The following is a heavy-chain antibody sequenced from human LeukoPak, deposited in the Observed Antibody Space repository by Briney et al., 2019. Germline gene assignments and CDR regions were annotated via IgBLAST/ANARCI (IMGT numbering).Heavy chain of an antibody. Sequence: PSETLSLSCTVSGSFISSCYWSWLRQPPGEGVEWVGYIYYSGNTNYSPSLKSRVTISVDTSKNHSSLRLSSLTAADTAVYFFASQRLEGYWFDPWGQGAMVTDCS. J-gene: IGHJ5*02. D-gene: IGHD3-16*01. CDR2: IYYSGNT. CDR1: GSFISSCY. V-gene: IGHV4-59*01. CDR3: ASQRLEGYWFDP.